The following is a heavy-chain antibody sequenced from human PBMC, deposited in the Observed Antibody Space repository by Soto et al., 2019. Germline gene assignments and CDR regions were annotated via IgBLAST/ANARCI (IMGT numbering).Heavy chain of an antibody. J-gene: IGHJ3*01. D-gene: IGHD3-9*01. CDR2: IHYSGVT. Sequence: SETLSLTCTVSGVSFSSYYWSWIRQPPGKGLEWIGYIHYSGVTSYNPSLKSRVAISVETSKNQFSLKLSSVTAADTAVYYCELQILPPVIFPVYFLRFDFWGQGTMVTFSS. CDR3: ELQILPPVIFPVYFLRFDF. CDR1: GVSFSSYY. V-gene: IGHV4-59*08.